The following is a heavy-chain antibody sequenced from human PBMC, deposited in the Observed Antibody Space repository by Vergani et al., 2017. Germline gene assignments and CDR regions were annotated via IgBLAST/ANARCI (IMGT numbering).Heavy chain of an antibody. D-gene: IGHD3-22*01. CDR1: GYTFTSYD. CDR2: MNLNSGNI. CDR3: ARDPHGSRYDSSGYAYWYYGMDF. V-gene: IGHV1-8*01. Sequence: QVQLVQSGAEVKKPGASVKVSCKASGYTFTSYDINWVRQATGQGLEWMGWMNLNSGNIGYAQKFQGRVTMTRNTSISTAYMGLSSLRSEDTAVYYCARDPHGSRYDSSGYAYWYYGMDFWGRGTTVTVSS. J-gene: IGHJ6*02.